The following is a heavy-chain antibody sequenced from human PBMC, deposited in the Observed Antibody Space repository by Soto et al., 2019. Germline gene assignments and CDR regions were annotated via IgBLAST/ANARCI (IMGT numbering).Heavy chain of an antibody. CDR3: ARVTIVWYNWNLILGNWFDP. CDR1: GGSISSGGYY. CDR2: IYYSGST. J-gene: IGHJ5*02. D-gene: IGHD1-20*01. V-gene: IGHV4-31*03. Sequence: SLTCTVSGGSISSGGYYWSWIRQHPGKGLEWIGYIYYSGSTYYNPSLKSRVTISVDTSKNQFSLKLSSVTAADTAVYYCARVTIVWYNWNLILGNWFDPWGQGTLVTVSS.